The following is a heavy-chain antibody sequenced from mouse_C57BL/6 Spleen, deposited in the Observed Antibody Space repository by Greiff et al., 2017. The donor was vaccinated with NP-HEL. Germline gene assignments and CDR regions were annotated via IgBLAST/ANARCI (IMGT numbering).Heavy chain of an antibody. J-gene: IGHJ3*01. CDR1: GYTFTSYW. Sequence: QVQLKQPGAELVKPGASVKVSCKASGYTFTSYWMHWVKQRPGQGLEWIGRIHPSHSDTNYNQKFKGKATLTVDQSSSTAYMQLSSLTSEDSAVYCWAKGRMGFAYWGQGTLVTVSA. V-gene: IGHV1-74*01. D-gene: IGHD2-3*01. CDR2: IHPSHSDT. CDR3: AKGRMGFAY.